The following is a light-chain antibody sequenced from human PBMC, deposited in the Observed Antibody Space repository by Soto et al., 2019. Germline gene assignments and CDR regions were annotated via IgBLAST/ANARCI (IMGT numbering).Light chain of an antibody. CDR3: QQTYSTPLT. J-gene: IGKJ4*01. V-gene: IGKV1-39*01. CDR1: QTINNY. Sequence: DIQMTQSPSSLSASVGDGVTITCRASQTINNYLNWYQQQPGRAPKLLIYTTSNLQSGVPSRFSGSGSGTDFTLTISSLQPEDFATYYCQQTYSTPLTFGGGTKVEIK. CDR2: TTS.